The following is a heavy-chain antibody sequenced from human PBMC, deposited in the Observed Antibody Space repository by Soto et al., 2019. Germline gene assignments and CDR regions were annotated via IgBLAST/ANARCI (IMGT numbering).Heavy chain of an antibody. CDR3: ARVGVTMARYYYYGMDV. D-gene: IGHD4-17*01. Sequence: SETLSLTCTVSGGSVSSGSYYWSWIRQPPGKGLEWIGYIYYSGSTNYNPSLKRRVTISVDTSKNQFSLKLSSVTAADTAVYYCARVGVTMARYYYYGMDVWGQGTTVTVSS. J-gene: IGHJ6*02. CDR1: GGSVSSGSYY. CDR2: IYYSGST. V-gene: IGHV4-61*01.